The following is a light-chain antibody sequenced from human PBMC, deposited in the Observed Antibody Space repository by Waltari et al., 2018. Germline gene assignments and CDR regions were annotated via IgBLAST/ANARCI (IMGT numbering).Light chain of an antibody. CDR1: SGHSSNV. CDR3: QTGGHGTWV. V-gene: IGLV4-69*01. CDR2: VNSDGSH. J-gene: IGLJ3*02. Sequence: QLVLTQSPSASASLGASVKLTCTLSSGHSSNVIAWLQQHPGKGPRYLMKVNSDGSHSKGDEIPDLLSGSGSGAGRYLTISNRQSEDEADYYCQTGGHGTWVFGGGTKLTVL.